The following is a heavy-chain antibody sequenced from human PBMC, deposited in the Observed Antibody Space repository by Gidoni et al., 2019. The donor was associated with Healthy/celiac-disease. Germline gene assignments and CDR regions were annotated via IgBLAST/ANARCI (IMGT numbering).Heavy chain of an antibody. Sequence: EVQLVETGGGLIQPGGSLRLSCAASGFTVSSNYMSWVRQAPGKGLEWVSVIYSGVSTYYADSVKGRFTISRDNSKNTLYLQMNSLGAEDTAVYYCARELRECSSTSCYGAYFQHWGQGTLVTVSS. CDR3: ARELRECSSTSCYGAYFQH. V-gene: IGHV3-53*02. J-gene: IGHJ1*01. CDR2: IYSGVST. CDR1: GFTVSSNY. D-gene: IGHD2-2*01.